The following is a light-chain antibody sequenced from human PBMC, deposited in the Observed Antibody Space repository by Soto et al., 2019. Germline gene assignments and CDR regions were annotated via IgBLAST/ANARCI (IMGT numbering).Light chain of an antibody. V-gene: IGLV2-14*01. CDR1: SGDIGDYNY. Sequence: QSVLTQPASVSGSPGQSITISCVGTSGDIGDYNYVSWYQQHPGKVPKVIIYDVSNRPSGVSYRFSGTKSGNTASLTVSGLQADDEADYYCCSYTTSGTLIFGTGTKVTDL. CDR2: DVS. J-gene: IGLJ1*01. CDR3: CSYTTSGTLI.